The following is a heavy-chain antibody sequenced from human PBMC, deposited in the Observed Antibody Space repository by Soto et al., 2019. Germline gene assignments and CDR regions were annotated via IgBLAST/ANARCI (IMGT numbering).Heavy chain of an antibody. J-gene: IGHJ3*02. D-gene: IGHD2-8*01. V-gene: IGHV1-3*01. CDR2: INVGNGIE. CDR1: GYTFTSHD. Sequence: QVQLVQSGAEVKKPGASVKLSCKASGYTFTSHDIHWVRQAPGQRPERMGWINVGNGIEKYSQRFQGRVTITRDISASTAYMDLSSLTSEDTAVSYCAVLCYPPHEDFDIWGQGTLVTVSS. CDR3: AVLCYPPHEDFDI.